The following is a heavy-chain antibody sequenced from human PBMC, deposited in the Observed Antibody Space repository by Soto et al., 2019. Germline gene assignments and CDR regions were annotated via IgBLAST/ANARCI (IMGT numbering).Heavy chain of an antibody. V-gene: IGHV4-59*12. CDR1: GGSLSSYY. D-gene: IGHD1-7*01. J-gene: IGHJ4*02. Sequence: SETLSLTCTVSGGSLSSYYWNCIRQPPGRGLEWIGLIYYNGNTIYNPSLKSRVTISVDTSKNQFFLELTSVSAADTAVYFCARADQTGTTGGYDYWGQGTLVTVSS. CDR3: ARADQTGTTGGYDY. CDR2: IYYNGNT.